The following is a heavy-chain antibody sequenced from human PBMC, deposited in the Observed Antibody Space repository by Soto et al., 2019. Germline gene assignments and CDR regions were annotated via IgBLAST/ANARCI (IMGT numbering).Heavy chain of an antibody. CDR3: ARDGYKKEVVYFDY. D-gene: IGHD5-12*01. Sequence: SETLSLTCTVSGGSISSYYWSWIRQPAGKGLEWIGRIYTSGSTNYNPSLKSRVTMSVDTSKDQFSLKLSSVTAADTAVYYCARDGYKKEVVYFDYWGQGTLVTVSS. V-gene: IGHV4-4*07. CDR2: IYTSGST. J-gene: IGHJ4*02. CDR1: GGSISSYY.